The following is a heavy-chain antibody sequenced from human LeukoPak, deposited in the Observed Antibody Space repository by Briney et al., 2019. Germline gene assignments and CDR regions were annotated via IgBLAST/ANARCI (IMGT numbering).Heavy chain of an antibody. CDR3: ARVARLSYCSSTSCYTLGFAERSQTSWYYGMDV. J-gene: IGHJ6*02. V-gene: IGHV4-34*01. Sequence: ASETLSLTCAVYGGSFSGYYWSWIRQPPGKGLEWIGEINHSGSTNYNPSLKSRVTISVDTSKNQFSLKLSSVTAADTAVYYCARVARLSYCSSTSCYTLGFAERSQTSWYYGMDVWGQGTTVTVSS. CDR1: GGSFSGYY. CDR2: INHSGST. D-gene: IGHD2-2*02.